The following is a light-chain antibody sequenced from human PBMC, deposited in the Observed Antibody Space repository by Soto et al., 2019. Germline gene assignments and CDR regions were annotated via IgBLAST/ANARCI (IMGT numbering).Light chain of an antibody. CDR3: SSYRDTHTLV. CDR1: SSDVGGYKY. CDR2: DVS. Sequence: QSVLTQHASVSGSPGQSITISCTGTSSDVGGYKYVSWYQHHPGKDPKLMIYDVSNRPSGVSNRFSGYKSGNTASLTISGLQADDEADYYCSSYRDTHTLVFGLWTNVTV. J-gene: IGLJ1*01. V-gene: IGLV2-14*01.